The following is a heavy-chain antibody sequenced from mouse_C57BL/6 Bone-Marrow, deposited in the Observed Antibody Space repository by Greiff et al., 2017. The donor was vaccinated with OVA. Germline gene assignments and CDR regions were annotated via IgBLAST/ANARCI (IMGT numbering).Heavy chain of an antibody. V-gene: IGHV1-19*01. CDR3: ARSYAYSNYEHWYVDV. Sequence: VQLQQSGPVLVKPGASLKMSCKASGSTFTDYYMTWVKQSPGKSLEWIVVINPYNGGTSYNQKFKGKATLTVDKSSSTAYMERNLLTSDDSAVYYCARSYAYSNYEHWYVDVWGTGTTVTVSS. D-gene: IGHD2-5*01. CDR2: INPYNGGT. J-gene: IGHJ1*03. CDR1: GSTFTDYY.